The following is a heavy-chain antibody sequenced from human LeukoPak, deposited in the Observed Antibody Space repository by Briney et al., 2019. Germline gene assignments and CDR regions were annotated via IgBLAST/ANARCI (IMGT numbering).Heavy chain of an antibody. D-gene: IGHD5-12*01. CDR3: ARVVVATI. CDR1: GFTFSSYA. J-gene: IGHJ4*02. V-gene: IGHV3-30*01. CDR2: ISYDGSNK. Sequence: GRSLRLSCAASGFTFSSYAMHWVRQAPGKGLEWVAVISYDGSNKYYADSVKGQFTISRYNSKNTLYLQMNSLRAEDTAVYYCARVVVATIWGQGTLVTVSS.